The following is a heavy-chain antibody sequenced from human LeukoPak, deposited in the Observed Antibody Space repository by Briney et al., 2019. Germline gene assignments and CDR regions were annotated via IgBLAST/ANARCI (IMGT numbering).Heavy chain of an antibody. J-gene: IGHJ3*02. CDR2: ISYDGSNK. D-gene: IGHD3-10*01. CDR3: ARDCAMVRGAQYAFDI. V-gene: IGHV3-30-3*01. CDR1: GFTFSSYA. Sequence: GGSLRLSCAASGFTFSSYAMHWVRQAPGKGLEWVAVISYDGSNKYYADSVKGRFTISRDNSKNTLYLRMNSLRAEDTAVYYCARDCAMVRGAQYAFDIWGQGTMVTVSS.